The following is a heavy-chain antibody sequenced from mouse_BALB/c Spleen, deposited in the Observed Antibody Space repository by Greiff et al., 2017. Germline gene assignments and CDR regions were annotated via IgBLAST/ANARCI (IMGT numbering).Heavy chain of an antibody. CDR3: ARGLGYFDV. Sequence: QVQLKQPGAELVKPGASVKLSCKASGYTFTSYWMHWVKQRPGQGLEWIGEINPSNGRTNYNEKFKSKATLTVDKSSSTAYMQLSSLTSEDSAVYYCARGLGYFDVWGAGTTVTVSS. CDR2: INPSNGRT. J-gene: IGHJ1*01. V-gene: IGHV1S81*02. CDR1: GYTFTSYW. D-gene: IGHD2-13*01.